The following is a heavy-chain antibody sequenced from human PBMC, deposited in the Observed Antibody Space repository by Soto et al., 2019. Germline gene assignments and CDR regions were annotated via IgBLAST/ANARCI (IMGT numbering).Heavy chain of an antibody. CDR2: INHSGST. CDR1: GGSFRGYY. CDR3: ARETYGDYVGYFDP. J-gene: IGHJ5*02. V-gene: IGHV4-34*01. Sequence: PSETLSLTCAVYGGSFRGYYCTWIRQPPGTGLEWIGEINHSGSTNYNPSLKSRVTISVDRSKNQFSLKVRSVTAADTAVYYCARETYGDYVGYFDPWGQGIQVTVSS. D-gene: IGHD4-17*01.